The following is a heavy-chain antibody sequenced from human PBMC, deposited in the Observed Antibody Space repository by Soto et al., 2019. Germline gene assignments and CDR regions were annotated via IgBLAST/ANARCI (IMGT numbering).Heavy chain of an antibody. Sequence: GGSLRLSCAASGFTFSSYSMNWVRQAPGKGLEWVSSISSSSSYIYYADSVKGRFTISRDNAKNSLYLQMNSLRAEDTAVYYCARGSLSVTSMDWGQGTLVTVPQ. V-gene: IGHV3-21*01. D-gene: IGHD2-21*02. CDR3: ARGSLSVTSMD. CDR1: GFTFSSYS. J-gene: IGHJ4*02. CDR2: ISSSSSYI.